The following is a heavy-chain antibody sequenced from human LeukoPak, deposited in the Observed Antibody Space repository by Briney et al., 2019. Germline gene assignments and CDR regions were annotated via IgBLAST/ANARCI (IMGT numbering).Heavy chain of an antibody. V-gene: IGHV1-69*05. CDR2: IIPIFGTA. CDR1: GGTFSSYA. D-gene: IGHD1-26*01. Sequence: SVKVSCKASGGTFSSYAISWVRQAPGQGLEWMGRIIPIFGTANYAQKFQGRVTITTDESTSTAYMELSSLRSEDAAVYYCAKKTIVGATVDAFDIWGQGTMVTVSS. J-gene: IGHJ3*02. CDR3: AKKTIVGATVDAFDI.